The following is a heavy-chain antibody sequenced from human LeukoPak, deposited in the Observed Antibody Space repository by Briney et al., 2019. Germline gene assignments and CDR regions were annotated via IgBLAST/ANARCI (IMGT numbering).Heavy chain of an antibody. Sequence: GGSLRLSCAASGFTFSSYWMHWVRQAPGKGLEWVSRINSDGRSTRYADSVKGRFTISRDNSKNTLHLQMNSLRAEDAAVYYCARHSSGYYHYDYWGPGTPVTVAS. D-gene: IGHD3-22*01. V-gene: IGHV3-74*01. CDR2: INSDGRST. J-gene: IGHJ4*02. CDR3: ARHSSGYYHYDY. CDR1: GFTFSSYW.